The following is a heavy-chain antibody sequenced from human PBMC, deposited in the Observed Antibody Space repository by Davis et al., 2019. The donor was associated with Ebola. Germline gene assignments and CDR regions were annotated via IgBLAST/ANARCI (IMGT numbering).Heavy chain of an antibody. CDR2: INRDGSIT. Sequence: GESLKISCAASGFTFSSYWMHWVRQAPGKGLVWVSCINRDGSITTYADSVKGRFTISRDNAKNTLYLQMNNLRVEDTAVYYCATLHGYYWGQGTLVTVSS. V-gene: IGHV3-74*03. CDR3: ATLHGYY. CDR1: GFTFSSYW. J-gene: IGHJ4*02. D-gene: IGHD4-11*01.